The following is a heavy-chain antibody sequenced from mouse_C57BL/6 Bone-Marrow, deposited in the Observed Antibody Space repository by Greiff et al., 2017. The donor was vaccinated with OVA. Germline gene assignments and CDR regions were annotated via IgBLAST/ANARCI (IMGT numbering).Heavy chain of an antibody. D-gene: IGHD4-1*01. CDR1: GFTFSSYG. J-gene: IGHJ3*01. CDR2: ISSGGGYT. V-gene: IGHV5-6*01. CDR3: ARHENWDEFAY. Sequence: EVMLVESGGDLVKPGGSLKLSCAASGFTFSSYGMSWVRQTPDKRLEWVATISSGGGYTYYPDSVTGRFTISRDNAKNTLYLHMSRLNSEDTAIYYCARHENWDEFAYWGQGTLVTVSA.